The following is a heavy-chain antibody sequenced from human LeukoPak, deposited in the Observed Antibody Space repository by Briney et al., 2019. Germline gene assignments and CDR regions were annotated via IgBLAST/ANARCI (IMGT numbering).Heavy chain of an antibody. V-gene: IGHV3-23*01. CDR3: ALQTNFDY. CDR2: ISASGGSS. CDR1: GFTVSSNY. J-gene: IGHJ4*02. Sequence: PGGSLRLSCAASGFTVSSNYMSWVRQAPGKGLEWVSAISASGGSSYYADSVKGRFTISRDNSKSTLYLQMNSLRAEDTAVYYCALQTNFDYWGQGTLVTVSS.